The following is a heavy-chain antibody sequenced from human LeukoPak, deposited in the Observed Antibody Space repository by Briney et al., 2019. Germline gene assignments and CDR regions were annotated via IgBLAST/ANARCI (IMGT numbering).Heavy chain of an antibody. Sequence: GGSLRLSCAASGFTFSSYAMSWVRQALGKGLEWVSAISGSGGSTYYADPVKGRFTISRDNSKNTLYLQMNSLRAEDTAVYYCAAHYYDSSGYPDYFDYWGQGTLVTVSS. CDR1: GFTFSSYA. CDR3: AAHYYDSSGYPDYFDY. J-gene: IGHJ4*02. V-gene: IGHV3-23*01. CDR2: ISGSGGST. D-gene: IGHD3-22*01.